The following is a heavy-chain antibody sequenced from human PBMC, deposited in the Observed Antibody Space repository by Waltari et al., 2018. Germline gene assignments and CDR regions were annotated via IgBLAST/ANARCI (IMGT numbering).Heavy chain of an antibody. D-gene: IGHD2-8*02. CDR3: AKDGSASRLVRYYLDS. CDR2: RWYDGSYK. CDR1: GFTFSRYA. Sequence: QVQLVESGGGVVQPGRSLRLSCAASGFTFSRYAMHWVRQAPGPVLELGAGRWYDGSYKVYAESGKGRCSISRDNPKNTLHLQMDSLRAEDSAIYYCAKDGSASRLVRYYLDSWGPGTLVTVSS. V-gene: IGHV3-33*06. J-gene: IGHJ4*02.